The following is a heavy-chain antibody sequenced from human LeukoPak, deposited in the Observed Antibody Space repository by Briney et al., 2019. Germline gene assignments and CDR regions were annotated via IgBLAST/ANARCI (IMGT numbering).Heavy chain of an antibody. Sequence: GGSLRLSCAASGFTFSSYAMSWVRQAPGKGLEWVSAISGSGGSTYYADSVKGRFTISRDNSKNTLYLQMNSLRAEDTAVYYCAKSREWLVLGSIDYWGQGILVTVSS. CDR3: AKSREWLVLGSIDY. J-gene: IGHJ4*02. CDR2: ISGSGGST. V-gene: IGHV3-23*01. CDR1: GFTFSSYA. D-gene: IGHD6-19*01.